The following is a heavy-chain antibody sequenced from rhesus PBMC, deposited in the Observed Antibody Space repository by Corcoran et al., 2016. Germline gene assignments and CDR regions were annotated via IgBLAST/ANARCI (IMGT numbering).Heavy chain of an antibody. D-gene: IGHD2-8*01. CDR3: AVGYCSGGVCYALSY. J-gene: IGHJ4*01. V-gene: IGHV4-173*01. CDR2: ISGSGGRT. CDR1: GGSISSNY. Sequence: QLQLQESGPGLVKPSETLSLTCAVSGGSISSNYWSWIRQPPGKGLDWIGRISGSGGRTDYNPSRKGRVTISTDTSKNQFSLKLSSVTAADTAVYYCAVGYCSGGVCYALSYWGQGVLVTVSS.